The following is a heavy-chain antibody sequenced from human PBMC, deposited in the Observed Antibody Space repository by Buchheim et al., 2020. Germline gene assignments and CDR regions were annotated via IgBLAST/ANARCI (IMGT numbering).Heavy chain of an antibody. V-gene: IGHV1-46*01. D-gene: IGHD3-22*01. CDR1: GYTFTTYY. CDR2: INPSDGRS. CDR3: AGFAVHRSSGYDY. J-gene: IGHJ4*02. Sequence: QVQLVQSGAEVKKSGASVKVSCKASGYTFTTYYIHWVRQAPGQGLEWVGLINPSDGRSIYAQNFQDRVTLTSDTSTSVVNLEMSSLKSEETAVYFCAGFAVHRSSGYDYWGQGT.